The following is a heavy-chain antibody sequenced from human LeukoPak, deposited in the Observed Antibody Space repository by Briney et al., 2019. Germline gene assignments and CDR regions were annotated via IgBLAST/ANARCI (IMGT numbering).Heavy chain of an antibody. CDR2: ISDDGSDK. Sequence: GGPLRLSCAVSGFTFSSYGMHWVRQAPGKGLEWVAIISDDGSDKSYGDSVKGRFTISRDNSKNTLYLQMNSLRDDDTAVYHCAKDSAQQDRGYYGLDVWGQGTTVTVSS. J-gene: IGHJ6*02. V-gene: IGHV3-30*18. CDR3: AKDSAQQDRGYYGLDV. D-gene: IGHD6-13*01. CDR1: GFTFSSYG.